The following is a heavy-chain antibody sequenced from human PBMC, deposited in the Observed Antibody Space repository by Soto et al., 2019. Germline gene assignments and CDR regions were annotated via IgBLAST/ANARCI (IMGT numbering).Heavy chain of an antibody. CDR1: GYSFSSYW. J-gene: IGHJ6*02. CDR3: ARNSLTGYYNYYYYSMDV. D-gene: IGHD3-9*01. V-gene: IGHV5-51*01. CDR2: IYPDDSDT. Sequence: GESLKISCKSSGYSFSSYWIAWVRLMPGKGLEWMGSIYPDDSDTKYSPSFQGQVTISADKSISAAYLQWSSLKASDTAIYYCARNSLTGYYNYYYYSMDVWGQGTTVTVSS.